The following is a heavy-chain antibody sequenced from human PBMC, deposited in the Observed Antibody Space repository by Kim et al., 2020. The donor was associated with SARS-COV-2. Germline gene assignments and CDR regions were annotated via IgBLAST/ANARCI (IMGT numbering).Heavy chain of an antibody. CDR3: ARGSKTYYDFWSGYSHYYYYYYMDV. Sequence: ASVKVSCKASGYTFTSYDINWVRQATGQGLEWMGWMNPNSGNTGYAQKFQGRVTMTRNTSISTAYMELSSLRSEDTAVYYCARGSKTYYDFWSGYSHYYYYYYMDVWGKGTTVTVSS. J-gene: IGHJ6*03. V-gene: IGHV1-8*01. CDR2: MNPNSGNT. D-gene: IGHD3-3*01. CDR1: GYTFTSYD.